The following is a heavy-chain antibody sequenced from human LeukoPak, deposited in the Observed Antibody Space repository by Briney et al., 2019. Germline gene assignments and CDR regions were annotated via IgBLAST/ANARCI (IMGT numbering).Heavy chain of an antibody. CDR1: GFTFSSYA. D-gene: IGHD4-17*01. J-gene: IGHJ4*02. CDR3: AKSTVGLRLFYFDY. V-gene: IGHV3-23*01. CDR2: ISGSGGST. Sequence: GGSLRLSCAASGFTFSSYAMRWVRQAPGKGLEWVSAISGSGGSTYYADSVKGRFTISRDNSKNTLSLQMNSLRAEDTAVYYCAKSTVGLRLFYFDYWGQGTLVTVSS.